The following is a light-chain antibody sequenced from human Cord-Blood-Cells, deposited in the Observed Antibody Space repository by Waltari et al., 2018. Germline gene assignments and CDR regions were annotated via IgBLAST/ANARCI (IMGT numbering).Light chain of an antibody. CDR2: GAS. J-gene: IGKJ4*01. CDR1: QSVSSN. V-gene: IGKV3-15*01. Sequence: EIVMTQSPATLSVSPGERASLSCRASQSVSSNLAWSQQRPGQAHRLLIYGASTRATGIPARFSGSGSGTEFTLTISSLQSEDFAVYYCQQYNNWPPVTFGGGTKVEIK. CDR3: QQYNNWPPVT.